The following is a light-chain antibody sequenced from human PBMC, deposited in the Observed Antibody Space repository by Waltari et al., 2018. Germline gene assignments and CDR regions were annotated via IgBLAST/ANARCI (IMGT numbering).Light chain of an antibody. J-gene: IGKJ1*01. CDR1: QSVSSSY. Sequence: EIVLTQSPGTLSLSTGERVTLSCRASQSVSSSYLTWYQQKPGQAPRVLIHGASNRATGIPDRFSGSGSGTDFTLTISRLEPEDFAVYYCQQYGSSPWTFGQGTKVEIK. CDR2: GAS. CDR3: QQYGSSPWT. V-gene: IGKV3-20*01.